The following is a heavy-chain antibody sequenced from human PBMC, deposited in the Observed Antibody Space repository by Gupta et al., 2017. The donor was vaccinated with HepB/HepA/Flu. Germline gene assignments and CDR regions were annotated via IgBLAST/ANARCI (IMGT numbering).Heavy chain of an antibody. Sequence: QVQLVQSGAEVKTPGASVKVSCHASGSTYTGYYMHRVRQAPGQGLEWMGWINPNSGGTNYAQKFQGRVTMTRDTSISTAYMELSRLRSDDTAVYYCARASHDYSNYYFDYWGQGTLVTVSS. J-gene: IGHJ4*02. CDR3: ARASHDYSNYYFDY. CDR2: INPNSGGT. D-gene: IGHD4-11*01. V-gene: IGHV1-2*02. CDR1: GSTYTGYY.